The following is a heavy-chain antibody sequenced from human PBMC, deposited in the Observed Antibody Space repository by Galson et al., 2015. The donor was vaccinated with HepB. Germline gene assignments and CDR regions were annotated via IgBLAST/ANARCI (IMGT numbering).Heavy chain of an antibody. V-gene: IGHV3-21*01. J-gene: IGHJ4*02. CDR2: ISSSSSYI. CDR1: GFTFGDYA. Sequence: SLRLSCAASGFTFGDYAMSWFRQAPGKGLEWVSSISSSSSYIYYADSVKGRFTISRDNAKNSLYLQMNSLRAEDTAVYYCARDGSSSWYRAPFDYWGQGTLVTVSS. CDR3: ARDGSSSWYRAPFDY. D-gene: IGHD6-13*01.